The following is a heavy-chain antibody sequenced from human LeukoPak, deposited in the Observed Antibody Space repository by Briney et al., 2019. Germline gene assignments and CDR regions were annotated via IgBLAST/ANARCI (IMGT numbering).Heavy chain of an antibody. CDR1: GGSFSGYY. Sequence: SETLSLTCAVYGGSFSGYYWSWIRQPPGKGLEWIGEINHSGSTNYNPSLKSRVTISVDTSKNQFSLKLSSATAADTAVYYCARAPFPDCSGGSCYSDYYFDYWGQGTLVTVSS. CDR3: ARAPFPDCSGGSCYSDYYFDY. V-gene: IGHV4-34*01. D-gene: IGHD2-15*01. CDR2: INHSGST. J-gene: IGHJ4*02.